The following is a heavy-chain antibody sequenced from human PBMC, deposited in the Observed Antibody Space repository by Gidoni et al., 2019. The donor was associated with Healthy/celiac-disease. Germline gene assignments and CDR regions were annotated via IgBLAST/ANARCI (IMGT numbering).Heavy chain of an antibody. V-gene: IGHV2-5*01. CDR2: IYWNDDK. J-gene: IGHJ5*02. D-gene: IGHD6-13*01. Sequence: QITLKESGPTLVKPTQTLTLTCTFSGFSPSTSGVGVGWIRQPPGKALEWLALIYWNDDKRYSPSLKSRLTITKDTSKNQVVLTMTNMDPVDTATYYCAHSIAAAGTSWFDPWGQGTLVTVSS. CDR1: GFSPSTSGVG. CDR3: AHSIAAAGTSWFDP.